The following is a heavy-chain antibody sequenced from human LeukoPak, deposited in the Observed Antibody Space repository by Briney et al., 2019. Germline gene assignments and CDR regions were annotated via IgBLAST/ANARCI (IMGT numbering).Heavy chain of an antibody. CDR2: IYYSGST. D-gene: IGHD3-10*01. V-gene: IGHV4-59*01. CDR3: AREPYGSGTFDY. J-gene: IGHJ4*02. Sequence: SETLSLTCTVSGGCISSYYWSWIRQPPGKGLEWIGYIYYSGSTNYNPSLKSRVTISVDTSKNQFSLKLSSVTAADTAEYYCAREPYGSGTFDYWGQGTLVTVSA. CDR1: GGCISSYY.